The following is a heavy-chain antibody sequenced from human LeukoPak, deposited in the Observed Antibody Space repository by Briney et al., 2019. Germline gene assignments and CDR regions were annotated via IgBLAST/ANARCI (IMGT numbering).Heavy chain of an antibody. V-gene: IGHV3-23*01. CDR2: ISISGGST. Sequence: GASLRLSCTASGFTFDNYAMGWVRQAPGKGLEWVSAISISGGSTDYADSVKGRFTISRDNYRNTLYLQMNSLRAEDTALYYCAKKDGHYYDSSGYRGSSFDYLGQGTLVTVSS. CDR3: AKKDGHYYDSSGYRGSSFDY. CDR1: GFTFDNYA. D-gene: IGHD3-22*01. J-gene: IGHJ4*02.